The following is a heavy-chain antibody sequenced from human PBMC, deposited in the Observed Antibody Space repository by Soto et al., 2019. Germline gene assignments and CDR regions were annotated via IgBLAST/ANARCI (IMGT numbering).Heavy chain of an antibody. CDR3: VRRHVSATGIDWFDY. J-gene: IGHJ4*02. Sequence: ASVKDSCMASRYTFTSYGIHCVRQAPGQRLEWMGWINAANGDTKYSPKFQGRVTITRDTSASTAYMELSSLRSEDTAVYYCVRRHVSATGIDWFDYWGQGTLVTVSS. D-gene: IGHD6-13*01. V-gene: IGHV1-3*01. CDR1: RYTFTSYG. CDR2: INAANGDT.